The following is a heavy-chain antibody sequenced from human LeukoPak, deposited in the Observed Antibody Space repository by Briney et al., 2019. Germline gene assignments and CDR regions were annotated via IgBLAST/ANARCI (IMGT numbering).Heavy chain of an antibody. Sequence: GGSLRLSCAASGFTVSNTYMNWVSPAPGRGLEWVSLIYSGGSTSHADSVKGRCSISIDNSTNTLYLQMNSLRAEDTAVYYCARGAYVGGFDIWGQGTKVTVSS. CDR3: ARGAYVGGFDI. V-gene: IGHV3-53*01. J-gene: IGHJ3*02. D-gene: IGHD3-10*02. CDR2: IYSGGST. CDR1: GFTVSNTY.